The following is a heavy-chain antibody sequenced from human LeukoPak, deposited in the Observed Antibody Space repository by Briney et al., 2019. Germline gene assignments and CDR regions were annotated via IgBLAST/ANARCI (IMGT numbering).Heavy chain of an antibody. CDR3: AREGPYYFDY. CDR1: GFTFSSYA. Sequence: GRSLRLSCAASGFTFSSYAMHWVRQVPGKGLEWVAVIWYDGSKQYYADSVKGRFTISRDNSKNTLYLQMNSLRAEDTAVYYCAREGPYYFDYWGQGTVVTVSS. J-gene: IGHJ4*02. CDR2: IWYDGSKQ. V-gene: IGHV3-33*08.